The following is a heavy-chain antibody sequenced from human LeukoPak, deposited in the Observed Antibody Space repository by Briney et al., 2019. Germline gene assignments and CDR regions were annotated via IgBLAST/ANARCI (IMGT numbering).Heavy chain of an antibody. V-gene: IGHV4-39*07. CDR3: ARHLGTPGTRGFDY. CDR2: IYYSGST. Sequence: SETLSLTCTVSGGSISSSSYYWGWIRQPPGKGLEWIGSIYYSGSTYYNPSLKSRVTISVDTSKNQFSLKLSSVTAADTAVYYCARHLGTPGTRGFDYWGQGIQVTVSS. D-gene: IGHD1-1*01. CDR1: GGSISSSSYY. J-gene: IGHJ4*02.